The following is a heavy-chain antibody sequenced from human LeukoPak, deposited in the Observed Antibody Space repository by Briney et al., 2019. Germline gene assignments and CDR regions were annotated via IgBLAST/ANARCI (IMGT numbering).Heavy chain of an antibody. Sequence: GGSLRLSCAASGFTFSNAWMSWVRQAPGKGLEWVGRIKSKTDSGTTDYAAPGKGRFTISRDDSKNTLYLQMNSLKTEDTAVYYCTTDSSGYYYYYYGMDVWGQGTTVTVSS. V-gene: IGHV3-15*01. CDR2: IKSKTDSGTT. CDR3: TTDSSGYYYYYYGMDV. CDR1: GFTFSNAW. J-gene: IGHJ6*02. D-gene: IGHD3-22*01.